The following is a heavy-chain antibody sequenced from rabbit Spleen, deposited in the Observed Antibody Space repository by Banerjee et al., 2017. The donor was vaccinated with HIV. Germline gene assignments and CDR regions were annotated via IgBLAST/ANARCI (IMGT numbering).Heavy chain of an antibody. J-gene: IGHJ6*01. V-gene: IGHV1S40*01. CDR2: IYGGSSGNT. CDR3: ARDLDGVIGWNFGW. D-gene: IGHD4-1*01. CDR1: GFAISSSYY. Sequence: QSLEESGGDLVKPGASLTLTCTASGFAISSSYYMCWVRQAPGKGLEWIGCIYGGSSGNTYYASWAKGRFTGSKTSSTTVTLQMTSLTGADTATYFCARDLDGVIGWNFGWWGPGTLVTVS.